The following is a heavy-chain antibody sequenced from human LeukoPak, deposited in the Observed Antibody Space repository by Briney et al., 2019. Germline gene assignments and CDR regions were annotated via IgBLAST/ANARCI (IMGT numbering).Heavy chain of an antibody. CDR3: ASQWPGELLDSHGDY. D-gene: IGHD1-26*01. J-gene: IGHJ4*02. Sequence: SVKVPCKASGGTFSSYAISWVRQAPGQGLEWMGGIIPIFGTANYAQKFQGRVTITADESTSTAYMELSSLRSEDTAVYYCASQWPGELLDSHGDYWGQGTLVTVSS. V-gene: IGHV1-69*13. CDR2: IIPIFGTA. CDR1: GGTFSSYA.